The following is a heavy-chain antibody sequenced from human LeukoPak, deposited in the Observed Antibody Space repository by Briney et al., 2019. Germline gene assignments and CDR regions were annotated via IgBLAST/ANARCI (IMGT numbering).Heavy chain of an antibody. J-gene: IGHJ5*02. CDR3: ARATYGSGSYFQFDP. D-gene: IGHD3-10*01. CDR1: GFTFSSYG. V-gene: IGHV3-30*03. CDR2: ISYDGSKK. Sequence: GGSLRLSCAASGFTFSSYGMHWVRQAPGKGLEWVAVISYDGSKKYYVDSVKGRFTISRDNSKNTLYLQMNSLRAEDTAVYYCARATYGSGSYFQFDPWGQGTLVTVSS.